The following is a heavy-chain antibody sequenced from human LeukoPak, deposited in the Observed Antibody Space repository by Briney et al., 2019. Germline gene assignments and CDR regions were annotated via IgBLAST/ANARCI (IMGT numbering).Heavy chain of an antibody. CDR3: ARRAPGGDYGRDLNWFDP. CDR1: GYSFTSYW. J-gene: IGHJ5*02. V-gene: IGHV5-51*01. D-gene: IGHD4-17*01. CDR2: ICPGDSDT. Sequence: PGESLKISCRGSGYSFTSYWIGWVRQMPGKGLEWMGIICPGDSDTRYSPSFQGQVTISADKSISTAYLQWSSLKASDTAMYYCARRAPGGDYGRDLNWFDPWGQGTLVTVSS.